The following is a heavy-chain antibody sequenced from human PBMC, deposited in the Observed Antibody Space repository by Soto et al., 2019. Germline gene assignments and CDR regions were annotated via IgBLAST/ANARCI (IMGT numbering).Heavy chain of an antibody. CDR1: GYTFTSYG. V-gene: IGHV1-18*01. J-gene: IGHJ6*02. CDR2: ISAYNGNT. Sequence: QVQLVQSGAEVKKPGASVKVSCKASGYTFTSYGISWVRQAPGQGLEWMGWISAYNGNTNYAQKRQGRGTMTTDTSTSTAYMELRSLRSDDKAVYYCARHRMTTVTSSSYYYYYGMDVWGQGTTVTVSS. D-gene: IGHD4-17*01. CDR3: ARHRMTTVTSSSYYYYYGMDV.